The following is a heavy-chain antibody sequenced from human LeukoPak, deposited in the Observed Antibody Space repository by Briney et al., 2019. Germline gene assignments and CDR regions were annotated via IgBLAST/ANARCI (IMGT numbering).Heavy chain of an antibody. CDR2: ISSSSSYI. J-gene: IGHJ5*02. Sequence: GGSLRLSCAASGFTFSSYSMNWDRQAPGKGLEWVSSISSSSSYIYYADSVKGRFTISRDNAKNSLYLQMNSLRAEDTAVYYCARAGGERLTVEKNWFDPWGQGTLVTVSS. D-gene: IGHD3-16*01. V-gene: IGHV3-21*01. CDR1: GFTFSSYS. CDR3: ARAGGERLTVEKNWFDP.